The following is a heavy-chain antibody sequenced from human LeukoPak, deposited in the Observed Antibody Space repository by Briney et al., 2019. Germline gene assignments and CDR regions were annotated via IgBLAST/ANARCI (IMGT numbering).Heavy chain of an antibody. D-gene: IGHD3-3*01. CDR3: ARHKYPSLYYDFWSGPSNWFDP. V-gene: IGHV4-59*08. Sequence: PSETLSLTCTVSGGSLSSYYWSWIRQPPGKGLEWIGYIYYSGSTNYNPSLKSRVTISVDTSKNQFSLKLSSVTAADTAVYYCARHKYPSLYYDFWSGPSNWFDPWGQGTLVTVSS. CDR2: IYYSGST. J-gene: IGHJ5*02. CDR1: GGSLSSYY.